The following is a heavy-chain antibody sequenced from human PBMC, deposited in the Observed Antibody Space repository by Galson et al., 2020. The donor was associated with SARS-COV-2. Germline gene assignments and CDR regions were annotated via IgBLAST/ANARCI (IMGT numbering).Heavy chain of an antibody. D-gene: IGHD3-3*01. CDR2: IYHSGST. Sequence: SQTLSLTCAVSGGSISSSNWWSWVRQPPGKGLEWIGEIYHSGSTNSNPSLKSRVTISVDKSKNQFSLKLSSVTAADTAVYYCARDRNVLRFLEWSRGDAVDIWGQGTMVTVSS. CDR1: GGSISSSNW. CDR3: ARDRNVLRFLEWSRGDAVDI. V-gene: IGHV4-4*02. J-gene: IGHJ3*02.